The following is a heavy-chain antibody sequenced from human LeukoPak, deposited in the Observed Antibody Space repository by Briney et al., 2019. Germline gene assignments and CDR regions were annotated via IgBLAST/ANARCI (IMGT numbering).Heavy chain of an antibody. Sequence: GGSLRLSCAASGNYWMHWVRQAPGKGLVWVSHINSDGSWTSYADSVRGRFTISKDNAKNTVCLQMNSLRAEDTAVYYCVSFYETYWGRGTLVTVSS. CDR1: GNYW. V-gene: IGHV3-74*01. J-gene: IGHJ1*01. CDR2: INSDGSWT. D-gene: IGHD2/OR15-2a*01. CDR3: VSFYETY.